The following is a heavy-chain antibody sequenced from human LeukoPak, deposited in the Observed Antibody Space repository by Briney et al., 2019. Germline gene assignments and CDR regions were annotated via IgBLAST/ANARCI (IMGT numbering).Heavy chain of an antibody. V-gene: IGHV4-59*01. D-gene: IGHD6-6*01. CDR1: GGSLSSYY. CDR2: IYYSGST. CDR3: AREKYSSSSALDYFDY. J-gene: IGHJ4*02. Sequence: SETLSLTCTVSGGSLSSYYWSWIRQPPGKGLEWIGYIYYSGSTNYNPSLKSRVTISVDTSKNQFSLKLSSVTAADTAVYYCAREKYSSSSALDYFDYWGRGTLVTVSS.